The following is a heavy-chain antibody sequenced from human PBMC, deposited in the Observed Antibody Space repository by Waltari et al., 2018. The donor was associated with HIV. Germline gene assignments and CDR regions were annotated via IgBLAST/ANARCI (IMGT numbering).Heavy chain of an antibody. CDR1: GFTFGSHW. CDR2: IKQDGSEK. CDR3: ARPIGRGQDY. J-gene: IGHJ4*02. Sequence: VQLVESGGGLVQPGGSLRPSWPGSGFTFGSHWRSWVRQAPGKGLEWVANIKQDGSEKYYVDSVKGRFTISRDNAKNSLYLQMNSLRVEDTAVYYCARPIGRGQDYWGQGTLVTVSS. V-gene: IGHV3-7*01.